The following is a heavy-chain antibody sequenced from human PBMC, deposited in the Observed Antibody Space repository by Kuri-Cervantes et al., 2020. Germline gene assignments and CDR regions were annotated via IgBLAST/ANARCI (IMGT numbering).Heavy chain of an antibody. V-gene: IGHV2-5*08. D-gene: IGHD1-20*01. CDR3: SHSRGLTGDYYFDY. CDR2: IYWDADK. CDR1: GFSLSTSGMC. J-gene: IGHJ4*02. Sequence: SGPTLVKPTQTLTLTCTFSGFSLSTSGMCVSWVRQPPGKALEWLALIYWDADKRYSPSLKSRLTITEDTSKNQVVLTMTNMDPVDTATYYCSHSRGLTGDYYFDYWGQGTLVTVSS.